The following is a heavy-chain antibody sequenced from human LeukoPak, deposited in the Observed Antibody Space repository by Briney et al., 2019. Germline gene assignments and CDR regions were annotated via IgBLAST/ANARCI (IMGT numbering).Heavy chain of an antibody. CDR2: IIPIFGTA. Sequence: GASVKVSCKASRGTFSSYAISWVRQAPGQGLEWMGRIIPIFGTANYAQKFQGRVTITTDESTSTAYMELSSLRSEDTAVYYCARAYYYDSSGYYGAFDIWGQGTMVTVS. CDR3: ARAYYYDSSGYYGAFDI. J-gene: IGHJ3*02. CDR1: RGTFSSYA. V-gene: IGHV1-69*05. D-gene: IGHD3-22*01.